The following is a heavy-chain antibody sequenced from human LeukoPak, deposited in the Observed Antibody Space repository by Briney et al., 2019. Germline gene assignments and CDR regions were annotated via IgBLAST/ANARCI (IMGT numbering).Heavy chain of an antibody. Sequence: PSETLSLTCTVSGGSLSYYYRRWIRQSPGKGLEWIGYVYYSGTTNYNPSLKSRVTISVDTSKNQFSLQLRSVTAADTAVYYCAREDPQTRVPEGMDVWGQGTTVTVSS. CDR3: AREDPQTRVPEGMDV. CDR1: GGSLSYYY. J-gene: IGHJ6*02. D-gene: IGHD4/OR15-4a*01. V-gene: IGHV4-59*01. CDR2: VYYSGTT.